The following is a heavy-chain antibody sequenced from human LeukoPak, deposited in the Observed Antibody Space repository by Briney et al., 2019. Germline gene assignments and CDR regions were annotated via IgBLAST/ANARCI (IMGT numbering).Heavy chain of an antibody. V-gene: IGHV3-30-3*01. CDR2: ISYDGSNK. Sequence: GGPLRLSCAASGFTFSSYAMHWVRQAPGKGLEWVAVISYDGSNKYYADSVKGRFTISRDNSKNTLYLQMNSLRAEDTAVYYCARDASIYGSGSYRYYFDYWGQGTLVTVSS. D-gene: IGHD3-10*01. CDR1: GFTFSSYA. J-gene: IGHJ4*02. CDR3: ARDASIYGSGSYRYYFDY.